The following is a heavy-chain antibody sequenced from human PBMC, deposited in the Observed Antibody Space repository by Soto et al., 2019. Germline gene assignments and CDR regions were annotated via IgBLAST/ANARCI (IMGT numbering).Heavy chain of an antibody. CDR2: SIHSGST. J-gene: IGHJ4*02. D-gene: IGHD6-13*01. V-gene: IGHV4-34*12. Sequence: QVQLQQWGAGLLKPSETLSLTCAVYGGSFSGYYWSWIRQPPGKGLEWIGESIHSGSTNYNPSLKSRVTISVDTSKNQFSLKLSSVTAADTAVYYCARSPVLGSSSWYYFDYWGQGTLVTVSS. CDR1: GGSFSGYY. CDR3: ARSPVLGSSSWYYFDY.